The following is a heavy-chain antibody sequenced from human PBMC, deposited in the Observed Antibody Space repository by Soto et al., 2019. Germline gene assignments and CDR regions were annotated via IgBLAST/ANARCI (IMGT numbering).Heavy chain of an antibody. CDR1: GYTFTTYD. D-gene: IGHD6-6*01. V-gene: IGHV1-8*01. CDR3: ARGKLEYRRSSGYYYAMDV. Sequence: GASVKVSCKASGYTFTTYDINWVRQATGQGLEWMGWMNPNTGHTGYAQKFQGRVTMTRNISITTAYMGLSSLTSEDTAVYYCARGKLEYRRSSGYYYAMDVWGQGTTVTVYS. J-gene: IGHJ6*02. CDR2: MNPNTGHT.